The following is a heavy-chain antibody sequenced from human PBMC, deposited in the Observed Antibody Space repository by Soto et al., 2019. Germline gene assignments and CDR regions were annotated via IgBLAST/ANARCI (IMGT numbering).Heavy chain of an antibody. CDR3: ARVDSSGWHVIDY. CDR1: GYTFTSYG. D-gene: IGHD6-19*01. J-gene: IGHJ4*02. V-gene: IGHV1-18*04. Sequence: ASVKVSCKASGYTFTSYGFSWVRQAPGQGLEWMGWISAYNGNTNYAQKLQGRVTMTTDTSTSTAYMEMGSLRSDDTAGYYCARVDSSGWHVIDYWGQGTLVTVSS. CDR2: ISAYNGNT.